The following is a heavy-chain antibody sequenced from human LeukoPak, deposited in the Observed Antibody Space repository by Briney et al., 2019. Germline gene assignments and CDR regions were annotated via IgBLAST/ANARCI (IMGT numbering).Heavy chain of an antibody. Sequence: ASVKVSCKASGYTFTSYDINWVRQATGQGLEWMGWMNPNSGNTGYAQKFQGRVTMTRNTSISTAYMELSSLRSEDTAVYCCARASRYYYDSSGYMVDDYWGQGTLVTVSS. CDR3: ARASRYYYDSSGYMVDDY. CDR1: GYTFTSYD. V-gene: IGHV1-8*01. J-gene: IGHJ4*02. CDR2: MNPNSGNT. D-gene: IGHD3-22*01.